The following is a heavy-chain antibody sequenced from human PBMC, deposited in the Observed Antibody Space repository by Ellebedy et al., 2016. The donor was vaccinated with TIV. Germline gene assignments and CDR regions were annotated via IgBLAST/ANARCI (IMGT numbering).Heavy chain of an antibody. CDR3: ARDISPPGYCTNGVCYTRTIGAFDI. Sequence: PGESLKISCAASGFTFSSYSMNWVRQAPGKGLEWVSSISSSSSYIYYADSVHGRFTISRDNAKNSLYLQMNSLRAEDTAVYYCARDISPPGYCTNGVCYTRTIGAFDIWGQGTMVTVSS. CDR1: GFTFSSYS. CDR2: ISSSSSYI. V-gene: IGHV3-21*01. J-gene: IGHJ3*02. D-gene: IGHD2-8*01.